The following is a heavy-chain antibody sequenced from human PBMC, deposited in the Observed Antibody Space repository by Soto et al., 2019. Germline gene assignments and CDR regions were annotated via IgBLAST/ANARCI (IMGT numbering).Heavy chain of an antibody. V-gene: IGHV4-39*01. Sequence: SETLSLTCTVSGGSISSSSYYWGWIRQPPGKGLEWIGSIYYSGSTYYNPSLKSRVTISVDTSKNQFSLKLSSVTAADTAVYYCARGYFDWLIDAHWFDPWGQGTLVTVSS. J-gene: IGHJ5*02. D-gene: IGHD3-9*01. CDR2: IYYSGST. CDR3: ARGYFDWLIDAHWFDP. CDR1: GGSISSSSYY.